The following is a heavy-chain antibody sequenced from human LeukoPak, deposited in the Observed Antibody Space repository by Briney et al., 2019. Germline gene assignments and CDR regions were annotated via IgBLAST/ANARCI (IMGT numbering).Heavy chain of an antibody. V-gene: IGHV1-24*01. CDR1: GYTLTELS. J-gene: IGHJ4*02. D-gene: IGHD6-19*01. CDR2: FDPEDGET. CDR3: ATGLAVAGKFDY. Sequence: GASVKVSCKVSGYTLTELSMHWVRQAPGKGLEWMGGFDPEDGETIYAQKFQGRVTMTEDASTGTAYMELGSLRSEDKAVYYCATGLAVAGKFDYWGQGTLVTVSS.